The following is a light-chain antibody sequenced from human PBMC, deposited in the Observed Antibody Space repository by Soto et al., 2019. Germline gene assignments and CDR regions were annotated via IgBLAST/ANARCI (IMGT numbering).Light chain of an antibody. Sequence: AIRMTQSPSSFSASTGDRVTITCRASQGISSYLAWYQQKPGKAPKLLLYAASTLQSGVPSRFSGSGSGTDFTLTISCLQSEDFATYYCPQYYSYPRTFGQGTKVEIK. CDR3: PQYYSYPRT. J-gene: IGKJ1*01. CDR1: QGISSY. CDR2: AAS. V-gene: IGKV1-8*01.